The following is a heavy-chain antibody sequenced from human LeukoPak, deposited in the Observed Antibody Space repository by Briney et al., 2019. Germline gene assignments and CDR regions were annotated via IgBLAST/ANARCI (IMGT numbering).Heavy chain of an antibody. Sequence: GGSLRLSCAASGFTFSNYAMHWVRQAPGKGLEYVSTISSNGGSTYYANSVKGRFIISRDNPKNTLYLQMGSLRAEDMAVYYCAREGYCSGGTCLSGSYYFDYWGQGTLVTVSS. D-gene: IGHD2-15*01. V-gene: IGHV3-64*01. CDR2: ISSNGGST. J-gene: IGHJ4*02. CDR3: AREGYCSGGTCLSGSYYFDY. CDR1: GFTFSNYA.